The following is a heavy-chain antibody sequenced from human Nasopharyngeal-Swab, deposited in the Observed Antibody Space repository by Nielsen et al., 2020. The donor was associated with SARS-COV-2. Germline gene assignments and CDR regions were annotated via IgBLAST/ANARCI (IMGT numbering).Heavy chain of an antibody. CDR1: GFTFSSYG. Sequence: GGSLRLSCSASGFTFSSYGMHWVRQAPGKGLEYVSVISSNGGSTYYADSVKGRFTISRDNSKNTLYLQMSSLRAEDTAVYYCVRALWGGPDYWGQGTLVTVSS. V-gene: IGHV3-64D*06. CDR3: VRALWGGPDY. J-gene: IGHJ4*02. CDR2: ISSNGGST. D-gene: IGHD3-3*01.